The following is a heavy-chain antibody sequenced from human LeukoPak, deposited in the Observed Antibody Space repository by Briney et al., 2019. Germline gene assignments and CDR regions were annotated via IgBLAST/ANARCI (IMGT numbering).Heavy chain of an antibody. J-gene: IGHJ4*02. V-gene: IGHV3-23*01. D-gene: IGHD3-10*01. CDR1: GFTFSSYG. CDR3: AKFSAQVLLWFGEFNY. CDR2: ISGSGGST. Sequence: PGGSLRLSCAASGFTFSSYGMSWVRQAPGKGLEWVSAISGSGGSTYYADSVKGRFTISRDNSKNTLHLQMNSLRAEDTAVYYCAKFSAQVLLWFGEFNYWGQGTLVTVSS.